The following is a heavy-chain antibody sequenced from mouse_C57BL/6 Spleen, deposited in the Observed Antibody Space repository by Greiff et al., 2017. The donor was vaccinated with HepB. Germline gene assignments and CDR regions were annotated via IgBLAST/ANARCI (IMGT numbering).Heavy chain of an antibody. CDR1: GYTFTSYW. J-gene: IGHJ1*03. D-gene: IGHD2-14*01. Sequence: EVQLQQSGTVLARPGASVKMSCKTSGYTFTSYWMHWAKQRPGQGLEWIGAIYPGNSDTSYNQKFKGKAKLTAVTSASTAYMELSSLTNEDSAVYYCTRGGTRGNWYFDVWGTGTTVTVSS. CDR2: IYPGNSDT. CDR3: TRGGTRGNWYFDV. V-gene: IGHV1-5*01.